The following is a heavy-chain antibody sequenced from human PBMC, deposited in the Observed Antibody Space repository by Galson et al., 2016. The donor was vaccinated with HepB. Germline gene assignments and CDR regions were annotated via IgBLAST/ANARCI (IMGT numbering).Heavy chain of an antibody. CDR2: YSMDGMRK. CDR3: AKRHEFCPPVGCSVDY. Sequence: SLRLSCAGSGFLFRGYGMPWVRQAPGKGLEWVAAYSMDGMRKFYSDSVRGRFPISRDNSNNMLFLQMDSLRPDDTAVYYCAKRHEFCPPVGCSVDYWGQGTLVSVSS. V-gene: IGHV3-30*18. D-gene: IGHD3-10*02. J-gene: IGHJ4*02. CDR1: GFLFRGYG.